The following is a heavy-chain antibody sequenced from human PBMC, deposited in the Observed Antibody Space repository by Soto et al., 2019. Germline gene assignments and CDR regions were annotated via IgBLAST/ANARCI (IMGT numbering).Heavy chain of an antibody. J-gene: IGHJ4*02. CDR3: AHFDSSGYFNPYFDY. D-gene: IGHD3-22*01. V-gene: IGHV2-5*01. CDR1: GFSLSTSGVG. CDR2: IYWNDDK. Sequence: SGPTLVNPTQTLTLTCTFSGFSLSTSGVGVGWIRQPPGKALEWLALIYWNDDKRYSPSPKSRLTITKDTSKNQVVLTMTNMDPVDTGTYYCAHFDSSGYFNPYFDYWGQGTLVTVSS.